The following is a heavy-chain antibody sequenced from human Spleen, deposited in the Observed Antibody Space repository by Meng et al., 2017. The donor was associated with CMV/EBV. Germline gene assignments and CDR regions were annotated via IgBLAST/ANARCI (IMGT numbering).Heavy chain of an antibody. CDR3: ARAARGYSLD. D-gene: IGHD4-11*01. Sequence: GSLRLSCTVSGGSISSSSYYWGWIRQPPGKGLEWIGSIYYSGSTYYNPSLKSRVTISVDTSKNQFSLKLSSVTAADTAVYYCARAARGYSLDWGQGTLVTVSS. CDR1: GGSISSSSYY. J-gene: IGHJ4*02. CDR2: IYYSGST. V-gene: IGHV4-39*01.